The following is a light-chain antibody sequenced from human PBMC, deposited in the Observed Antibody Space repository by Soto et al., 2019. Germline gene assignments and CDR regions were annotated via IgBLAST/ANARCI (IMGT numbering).Light chain of an antibody. CDR3: HQYGKSPRT. V-gene: IGKV3-20*01. CDR2: GAF. J-gene: IGKJ1*01. Sequence: EIVLTQSPATLSLSPGERATLSCRASQSIGSYLAWYHQAPGQAPRLLIYGAFNRATGISDRFSGSGSGTDFTLSISKLEPGDFGVYFCHQYGKSPRTFGQGTKVDI. CDR1: QSIGSY.